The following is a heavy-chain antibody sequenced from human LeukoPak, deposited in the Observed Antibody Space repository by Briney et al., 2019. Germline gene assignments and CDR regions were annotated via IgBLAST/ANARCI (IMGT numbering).Heavy chain of an antibody. J-gene: IGHJ4*02. CDR1: GCTFTSYD. V-gene: IGHV1-8*01. D-gene: IGHD3-10*01. CDR2: MNPNSGNT. CDR3: ARMEEGYGSGIH. Sequence: GASVKVSCKASGCTFTSYDINWVRQATGQGLEWMGWMNPNSGNTGYAQKFQGRVTMTRNTSISTAYIELSSLRSEDTAVYYCARMEEGYGSGIHWGQGTLVTVSS.